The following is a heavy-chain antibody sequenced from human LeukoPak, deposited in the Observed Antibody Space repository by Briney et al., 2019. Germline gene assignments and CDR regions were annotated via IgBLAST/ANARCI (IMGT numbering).Heavy chain of an antibody. Sequence: PSETLSLTCAVYGGSFSGCYWSWIRQPPGKGLEWIGEINHSGSTNYNPSLKSRVTISVDTSKNQFSLKLSSVTAADTAVYYCARGMLWWEGVSYFDYWGQGTLVTVSS. J-gene: IGHJ4*02. CDR1: GGSFSGCY. D-gene: IGHD2-21*01. CDR2: INHSGST. V-gene: IGHV4-34*01. CDR3: ARGMLWWEGVSYFDY.